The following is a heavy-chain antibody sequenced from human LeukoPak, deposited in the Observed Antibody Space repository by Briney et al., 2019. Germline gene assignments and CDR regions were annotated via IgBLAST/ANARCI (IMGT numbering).Heavy chain of an antibody. D-gene: IGHD3-10*01. CDR3: ARGREFGERDYYYMDV. V-gene: IGHV4-59*01. CDR2: IYYSGST. J-gene: IGHJ6*03. Sequence: SETLSLTCTVSGGSISSYYWSWIRQPPGKGLEWIGYIYYSGSTNYNPSLKSRVTISVDTSKNQFSLKLSSVTAADTAVYYCARGREFGERDYYYMDVWGKGTTVTISS. CDR1: GGSISSYY.